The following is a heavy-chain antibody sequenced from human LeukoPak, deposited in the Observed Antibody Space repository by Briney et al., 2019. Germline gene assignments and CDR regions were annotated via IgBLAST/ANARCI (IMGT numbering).Heavy chain of an antibody. CDR2: INPNSGGT. D-gene: IGHD6-13*01. J-gene: IGHJ1*01. CDR3: ARDSRTTSRYSTIQH. Sequence: GASVKVSCKASGYTFNGYYMHWVRQAPGQGLEWMGWINPNSGGTNYAQKFQGRVTMTRHTSISTAYMELSRLRSDDTAVYYCARDSRTTSRYSTIQHWGQGTLVTVSS. V-gene: IGHV1-2*02. CDR1: GYTFNGYY.